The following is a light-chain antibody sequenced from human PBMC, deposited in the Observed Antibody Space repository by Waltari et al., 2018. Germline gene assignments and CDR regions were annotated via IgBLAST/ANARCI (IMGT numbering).Light chain of an antibody. CDR2: EVS. CDR1: SSDVGAYNY. Sequence: QSALTQPASVSGSPGQSITISCTGTSSDVGAYNYVPWYQQHPVKAPKLLIYEVSNRPSGISNRFSGSKSGSTASLTISGLQAEDEADYYCSSYTSSSTLVFGGGTKLTVL. CDR3: SSYTSSSTLV. J-gene: IGLJ2*01. V-gene: IGLV2-14*03.